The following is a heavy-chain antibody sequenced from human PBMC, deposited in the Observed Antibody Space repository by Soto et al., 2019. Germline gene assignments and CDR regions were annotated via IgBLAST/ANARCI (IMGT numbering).Heavy chain of an antibody. CDR3: ARERCSGGSCYLDY. D-gene: IGHD2-15*01. Sequence: EVQLVESGGGLVQPGGSLRLSCAASGFTVSSNYMSWVRQAPGKGLEWVSVIYSGGSTYYADSVKGRFTISRHNSKNTLYLHMNSLRAEDTAVYYCARERCSGGSCYLDYWGQGTLVTVSS. CDR1: GFTVSSNY. CDR2: IYSGGST. V-gene: IGHV3-53*04. J-gene: IGHJ4*02.